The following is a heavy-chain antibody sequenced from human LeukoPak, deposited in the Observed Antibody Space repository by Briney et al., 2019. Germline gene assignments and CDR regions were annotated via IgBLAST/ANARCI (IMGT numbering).Heavy chain of an antibody. CDR3: GKDMDPELGAFDM. Sequence: GRSLRLSCTASGFTFDDYAMRWVRQAPGKGLEWVSGINWNSGGVAYADSVEGRFTISRDNAKNSLYLQMNSLRAEDTALYYCGKDMDPELGAFDMWGQGTMVTVSS. V-gene: IGHV3-9*01. CDR2: INWNSGGV. J-gene: IGHJ3*02. D-gene: IGHD1-14*01. CDR1: GFTFDDYA.